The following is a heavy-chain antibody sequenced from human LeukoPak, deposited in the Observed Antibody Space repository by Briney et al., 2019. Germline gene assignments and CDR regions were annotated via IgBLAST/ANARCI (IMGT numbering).Heavy chain of an antibody. CDR3: AKDLGSGSYYNAFDY. CDR1: GFTFSSSA. Sequence: PGGSLRLSCEASGFTFSSSAMTWVRQAPGKGLEWVSGISSSGRTTYYADSVRGRFTISRDSSKNTLYLQMNSLRVEDTAVYYCAKDLGSGSYYNAFDYWGQGTLVTVSS. J-gene: IGHJ4*02. V-gene: IGHV3-23*01. CDR2: ISSSGRTT. D-gene: IGHD3-10*01.